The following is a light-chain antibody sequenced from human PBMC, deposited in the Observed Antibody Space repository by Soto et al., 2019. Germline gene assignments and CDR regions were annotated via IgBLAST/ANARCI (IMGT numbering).Light chain of an antibody. J-gene: IGKJ5*01. V-gene: IGKV3-15*01. CDR1: QSVAND. CDR3: QQYNKWPQT. Sequence: EIVMTQSPATLSVSPWEIATLSCRASQSVANDLAWYQHKPGQAPRLLTHGASTRATGIPARFSGVGSGTEFTLTISSLQSEDFAVYYCQQYNKWPQTFGQGTRLEIK. CDR2: GAS.